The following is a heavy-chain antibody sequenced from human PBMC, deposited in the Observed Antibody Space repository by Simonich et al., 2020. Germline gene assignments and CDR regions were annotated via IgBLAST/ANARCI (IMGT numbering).Heavy chain of an antibody. CDR1: GFTCSSYW. V-gene: IGHV3-7*01. J-gene: IGHJ6*03. D-gene: IGHD6-19*01. Sequence: EVQLVESGGGLVQPGGSLRLSCAASGFTCSSYWMSWVRQAPGKGLEWVANIKQDGSEKYYVDSVKGRFTISRDNAKNSLYLQMTSLRAEDTAVYYCARDWLGTAYYYYMDVWGKGTTVTVSS. CDR3: ARDWLGTAYYYYMDV. CDR2: IKQDGSEK.